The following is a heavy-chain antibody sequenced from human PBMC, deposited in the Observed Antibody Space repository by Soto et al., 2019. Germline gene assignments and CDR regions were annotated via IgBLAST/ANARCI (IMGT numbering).Heavy chain of an antibody. J-gene: IGHJ4*02. CDR2: ISAYNGNT. CDR1: GYTFTRYG. D-gene: IGHD3-22*01. Sequence: RASVKVSCKASGYTFTRYGISWVRQAPGQGLEWMGWISAYNGNTNYAQKLQGRVTMTTDTSTSTAYMELRSLRSDDTAVYYCARDLVPYYYDSSGSRINFDYWGQGTLVTVSS. V-gene: IGHV1-18*01. CDR3: ARDLVPYYYDSSGSRINFDY.